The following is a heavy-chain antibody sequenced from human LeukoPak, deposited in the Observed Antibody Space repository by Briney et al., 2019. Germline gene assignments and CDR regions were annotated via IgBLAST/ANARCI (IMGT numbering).Heavy chain of an antibody. J-gene: IGHJ4*01. V-gene: IGHV3-74*01. Sequence: GGSLRLSCAASGFTFSSYWMHWVRQRPGKGLVWVSRIHLDGRTTNYADSVKGRFTISRDNAKNTLSLEMNSLRPEDTAVYYSARGGSPSDYWGHGTLVSV. D-gene: IGHD3-16*01. CDR3: ARGGSPSDY. CDR1: GFTFSSYW. CDR2: IHLDGRTT.